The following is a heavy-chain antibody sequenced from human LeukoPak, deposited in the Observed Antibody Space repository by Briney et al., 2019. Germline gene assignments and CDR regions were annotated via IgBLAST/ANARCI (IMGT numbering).Heavy chain of an antibody. Sequence: ASVKVSCKASGYTFTSYYMHWVRQAPGQGLEWMGIINPSGGSTSYAQKFQGRVTMTRDTSTSTVYMELSSLRSEDMAVYYCARGIPAEYYYDSSGYYLTLDYWGQGTLVTVSS. CDR3: ARGIPAEYYYDSSGYYLTLDY. CDR1: GYTFTSYY. D-gene: IGHD3-22*01. J-gene: IGHJ4*02. CDR2: INPSGGST. V-gene: IGHV1-46*01.